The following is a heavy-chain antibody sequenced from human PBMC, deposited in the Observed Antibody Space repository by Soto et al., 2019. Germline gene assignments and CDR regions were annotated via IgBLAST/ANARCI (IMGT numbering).Heavy chain of an antibody. CDR3: ARVQGGEFLKGSGMDV. V-gene: IGHV4-59*01. CDR2: IYYSGET. Sequence: QVQLQESGPGLVKPSETLSLTCTVSGDSISRYYWSWIRLSPGKGLEWIGYIYYSGETNYNPSVKSRVSREVDRTTNQFPRNLSSVTAADTAVYYCARVQGGEFLKGSGMDVWGQGTTVTVSS. J-gene: IGHJ6*02. D-gene: IGHD3-10*01. CDR1: GDSISRYY.